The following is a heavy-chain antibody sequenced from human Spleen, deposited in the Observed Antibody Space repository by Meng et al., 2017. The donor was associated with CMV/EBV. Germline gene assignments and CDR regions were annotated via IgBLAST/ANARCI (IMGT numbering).Heavy chain of an antibody. CDR1: GKHVPNTTAT. V-gene: IGHV6-1*01. Sequence: SGKHVPNTTATWNGIRLSPSRGLGWLGRTYYNTKWDNDYAESVRGRITVNADTSKNHFSLQLNSVTPEDTALYYCAREVGLNWFDPWGQGTLVTVSS. CDR2: TYYNTKWDN. J-gene: IGHJ5*02. CDR3: AREVGLNWFDP. D-gene: IGHD1-26*01.